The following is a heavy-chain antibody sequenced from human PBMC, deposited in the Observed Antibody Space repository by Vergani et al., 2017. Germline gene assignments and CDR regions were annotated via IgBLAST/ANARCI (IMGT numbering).Heavy chain of an antibody. CDR1: GFTFSSYA. Sequence: EVQLLEPGGGLVKPGGSLRLSCAASGFTFSSYAMSWVRQAPGKGLEWVSAISGSGGSTYYADSVKGRFTISRYNSKNTLYLQMNSLRAEDTAVYYCAKAYVSYAAYYYYGMDVWGQGTTVTVSS. D-gene: IGHD1-26*01. J-gene: IGHJ6*02. CDR3: AKAYVSYAAYYYYGMDV. CDR2: ISGSGGST. V-gene: IGHV3-23*01.